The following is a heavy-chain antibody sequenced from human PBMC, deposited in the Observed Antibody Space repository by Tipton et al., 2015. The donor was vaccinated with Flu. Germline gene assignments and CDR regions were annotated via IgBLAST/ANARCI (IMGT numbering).Heavy chain of an antibody. CDR1: GFTFSSYA. CDR3: AKSLWSGFFSCAF. D-gene: IGHD3-3*01. V-gene: IGHV3-23*01. CDR2: ISGGGFTT. Sequence: SLRLSCAASGFTFSSYAMSWVRQAPGKGLEWVSAISGGGFTTHYADSVKGRFTISRDNSKNTLYLQMNRLRGDDTAVYSCAKSLWSGFFSCAFWGQGALVSVSS. J-gene: IGHJ4*02.